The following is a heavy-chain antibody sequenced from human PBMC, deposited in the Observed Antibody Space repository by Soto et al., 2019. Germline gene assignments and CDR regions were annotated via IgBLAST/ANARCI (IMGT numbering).Heavy chain of an antibody. V-gene: IGHV1-69*01. Sequence: QVQLVQSGAEVKKPGSSVKVSCKASGGTFSSYAISWVRQAPGQGLEWMGGIIPISGTANYAQKFQGRVTITAEESKSTAYMELSSLRSEDTAVYYCARSQGSSTSLEIYYYYYYGMDVWGQGTTVTVSS. CDR1: GGTFSSYA. CDR3: ARSQGSSTSLEIYYYYYYGMDV. CDR2: IIPISGTA. D-gene: IGHD2-2*01. J-gene: IGHJ6*02.